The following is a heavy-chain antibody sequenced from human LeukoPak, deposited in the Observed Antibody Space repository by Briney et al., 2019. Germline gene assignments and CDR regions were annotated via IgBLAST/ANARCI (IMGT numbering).Heavy chain of an antibody. J-gene: IGHJ4*02. CDR3: ARASPGIAAAGPIDY. CDR2: ISSSGSTI. V-gene: IGHV3-11*01. CDR1: GFTFSDYY. Sequence: GGTLRLSCAASGFTFSDYYMSWIRQAPGKGLEGVSYISSSGSTIYYADSVKGRFTISRDNAKNSLYLQMNSLRAEDTAVYYCARASPGIAAAGPIDYWGQGTLVTVSS. D-gene: IGHD6-13*01.